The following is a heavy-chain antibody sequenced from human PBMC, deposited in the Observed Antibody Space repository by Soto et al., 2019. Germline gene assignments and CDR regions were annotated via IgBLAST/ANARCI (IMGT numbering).Heavy chain of an antibody. CDR2: IIPIFGTA. J-gene: IGHJ6*02. Sequence: SVKVSCKASGGTFSSYAISWVRQAPGQGLEWMGGIIPIFGTANYAQKFQGRVTITADESTSTAHMELSSLRSEDTAVYYCASFIGGSTPAPLRWYHKEKGYGMDVWGQGTTVTVSS. CDR3: ASFIGGSTPAPLRWYHKEKGYGMDV. CDR1: GGTFSSYA. D-gene: IGHD2-2*01. V-gene: IGHV1-69*13.